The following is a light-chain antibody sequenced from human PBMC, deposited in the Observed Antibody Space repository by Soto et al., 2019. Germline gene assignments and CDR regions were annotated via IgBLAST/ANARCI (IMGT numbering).Light chain of an antibody. Sequence: QSALTQPASVSGSPGQSITISCTGTSSDVGGYNYVSWYQQHPGIAPKLMISEVSNRPSGVSNRFSGSKSGNTASLTISGLPAEDYADYYFSSCASSSTLVFGGGTKLTVL. CDR1: SSDVGGYNY. J-gene: IGLJ2*01. V-gene: IGLV2-14*01. CDR3: SSCASSSTLV. CDR2: EVS.